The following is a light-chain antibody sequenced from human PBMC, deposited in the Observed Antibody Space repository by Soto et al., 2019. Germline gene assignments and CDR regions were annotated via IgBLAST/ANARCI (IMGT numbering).Light chain of an antibody. CDR1: QTISNW. V-gene: IGKV1-5*03. J-gene: IGKJ1*01. Sequence: DIQMTQSPSTLSASVGDRVTITCRASQTISNWLAWYQQKPGKAPKFLTYTVSTLESGVPSRFSGAGSGTEFSLTISSLQPDDFATYYCQQYNSYPWTFGQGTKVEIK. CDR2: TVS. CDR3: QQYNSYPWT.